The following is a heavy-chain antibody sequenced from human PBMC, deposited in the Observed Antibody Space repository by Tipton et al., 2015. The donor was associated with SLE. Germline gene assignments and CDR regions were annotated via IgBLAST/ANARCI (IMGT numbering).Heavy chain of an antibody. CDR1: GGSISSYY. CDR3: ARQYYDILTGYQGAFDI. CDR2: IYYSGST. J-gene: IGHJ3*02. Sequence: LRLSCTVSGGSISSYYWSWIRQPPGKGLEWIGYIYYSGSTNYNPSLKSRVTISVDTSKNQFSRKLTSVTAADTAVYYCARQYYDILTGYQGAFDIWGQGTMVTVSS. V-gene: IGHV4-59*08. D-gene: IGHD3-9*01.